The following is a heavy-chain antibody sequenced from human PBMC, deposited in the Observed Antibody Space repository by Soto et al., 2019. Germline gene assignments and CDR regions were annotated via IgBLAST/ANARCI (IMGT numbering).Heavy chain of an antibody. CDR2: IHPSGDT. Sequence: ASVKVSCKASGYKFTTYFIHWVRQAPGKGLEWMGMIHPSGDTGYAQKFRGRVTMTIHTSTTTAYMELRNLTSVTAADTAVYYCARQGSYWGQGALVTVSS. CDR3: ARQGSY. V-gene: IGHV1-46*03. CDR1: GYKFTTYF. J-gene: IGHJ4*02.